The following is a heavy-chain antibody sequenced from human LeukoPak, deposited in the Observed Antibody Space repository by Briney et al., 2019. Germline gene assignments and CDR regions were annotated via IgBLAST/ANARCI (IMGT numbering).Heavy chain of an antibody. D-gene: IGHD6-6*01. CDR1: GASMSSHY. Sequence: PSETQSLTCTVSGASMSSHYWTWMRQDPGTGLEWIGNIYHTGSTSYNPALENRVTISLDTSNNQFSLQLTSVTAADTAVYYCAKEGGPARPGLDSWGQGTLVTVSS. CDR2: IYHTGST. CDR3: AKEGGPARPGLDS. J-gene: IGHJ4*02. V-gene: IGHV4-59*11.